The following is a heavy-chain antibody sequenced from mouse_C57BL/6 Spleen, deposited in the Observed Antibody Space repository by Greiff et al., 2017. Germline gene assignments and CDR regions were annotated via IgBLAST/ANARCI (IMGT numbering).Heavy chain of an antibody. V-gene: IGHV1-42*01. J-gene: IGHJ3*01. CDR3: ARSSYGNPVAY. CDR1: GYSFTGYY. CDR2: INPSTGGT. Sequence: EVQLKESGPELVKPGASVKISCKASGYSFTGYYMNWVKQSPEKSLEWIGEINPSTGGTTYNQKFKAKATLTVDKSSSTAYMQLKSLTSEDSAVYYCARSSYGNPVAYWGQGTLVTVSA. D-gene: IGHD2-10*01.